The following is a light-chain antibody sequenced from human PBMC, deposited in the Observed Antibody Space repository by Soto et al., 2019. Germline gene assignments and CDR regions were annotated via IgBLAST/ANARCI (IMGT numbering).Light chain of an antibody. J-gene: IGKJ2*01. Sequence: IVLTQSPGILPLSPGERATLSCRASQTVISNYLAWYLQKPGQAPRLLIYGASTRATGISDRFSGSGSGTDFTLTITRLEPEDFAMYYCQHYGSSPRTFGQGTKLEIK. V-gene: IGKV3-20*01. CDR1: QTVISNY. CDR2: GAS. CDR3: QHYGSSPRT.